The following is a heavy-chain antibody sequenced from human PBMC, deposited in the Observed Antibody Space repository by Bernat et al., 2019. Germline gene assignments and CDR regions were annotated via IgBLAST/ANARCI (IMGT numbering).Heavy chain of an antibody. Sequence: EVQLVESGGGLVQPGGSLRLSCAASGFTFSSYWMSWVRQAPGKGLEWVANIKQDGSEKYYVDSVKGRFTISRDNAKNSLYLQMNSLRAEDTAVYYCARALPQRVLLWFRESSVMDVWGKGTTVTVSS. V-gene: IGHV3-7*03. CDR1: GFTFSSYW. J-gene: IGHJ6*04. CDR3: ARALPQRVLLWFRESSVMDV. D-gene: IGHD3-10*01. CDR2: IKQDGSEK.